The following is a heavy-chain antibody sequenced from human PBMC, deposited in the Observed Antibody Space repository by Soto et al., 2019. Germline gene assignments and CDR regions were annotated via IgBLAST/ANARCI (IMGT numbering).Heavy chain of an antibody. CDR2: INPNSGGT. J-gene: IGHJ4*02. CDR1: GYPFTGYY. V-gene: IGHV1-2*02. D-gene: IGHD1-26*01. Sequence: GSVKVCFKASGYPFTGYYMHLVRQAPGQGLEWMGWINPNSGGTNYAQKFQGRVTMTRDTSISTAYMELSRLRSDDTAVYYCARVGWVGASDYWGQGTLVTVSS. CDR3: ARVGWVGASDY.